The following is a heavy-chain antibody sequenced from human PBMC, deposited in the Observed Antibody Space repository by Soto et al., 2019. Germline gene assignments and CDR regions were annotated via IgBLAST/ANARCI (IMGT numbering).Heavy chain of an antibody. CDR2: ISNDGSVK. V-gene: IGHV3-30*18. CDR1: GFSITTYA. Sequence: QAQLVESGGGVVQPGRSLRLSCAASGFSITTYAMHWVRQAPGKGLEWVAVISNDGSVKYYGDSVKGRFSIARDTSTNTVFLQMNSLRAEDTAVYYCAKGSHIAAVGRNDLWGQGTLVIVSS. J-gene: IGHJ4*02. D-gene: IGHD6-13*01. CDR3: AKGSHIAAVGRNDL.